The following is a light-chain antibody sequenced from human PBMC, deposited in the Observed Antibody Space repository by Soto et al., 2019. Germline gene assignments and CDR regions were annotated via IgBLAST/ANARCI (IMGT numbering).Light chain of an antibody. Sequence: DIQMTQSPSILSASVGDRVTITCRASQRIDTWLAWYQQKPGTAPKLLIYKATILQSGVPSRFSGSGSGTEFTLAISSLQPDDFATYYCQEYETFSPWTFGQGTKWIS. CDR2: KAT. J-gene: IGKJ1*01. CDR3: QEYETFSPWT. V-gene: IGKV1-5*03. CDR1: QRIDTW.